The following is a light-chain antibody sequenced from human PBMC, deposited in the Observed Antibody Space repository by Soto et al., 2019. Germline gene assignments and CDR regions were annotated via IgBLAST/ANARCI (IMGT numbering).Light chain of an antibody. Sequence: DIQMTQSPSTLSASLGERVTITCRASQNINSWLVWYQQRPGKAPNLLIYQASSLETGVPSRFSGRGSGTEFTLTIDSLQPDDFASYHCQQYHAYPYTFGQGTKLEIK. CDR2: QAS. CDR1: QNINSW. J-gene: IGKJ2*01. V-gene: IGKV1-5*03. CDR3: QQYHAYPYT.